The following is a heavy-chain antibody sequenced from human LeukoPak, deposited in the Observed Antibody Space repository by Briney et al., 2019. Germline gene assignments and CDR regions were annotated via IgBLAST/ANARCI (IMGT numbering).Heavy chain of an antibody. CDR3: RAATRYLDYYYDY. V-gene: IGHV3-30*03. Sequence: GRSLRLSCAASTFTFSTFGMHWVRQAPGKGLEWAAVISFDGVDKYYADSVKGRFTISRDNSKDTLYLQMTSLRVEDTAVYYCRAATRYLDYYYDYWGQGTLVTVSS. J-gene: IGHJ4*01. CDR2: ISFDGVDK. D-gene: IGHD3-22*01. CDR1: TFTFSTFG.